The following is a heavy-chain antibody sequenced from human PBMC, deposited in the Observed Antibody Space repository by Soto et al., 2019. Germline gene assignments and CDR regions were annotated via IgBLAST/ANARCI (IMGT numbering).Heavy chain of an antibody. J-gene: IGHJ4*02. Sequence: QLQLQESGPGLVKPSETLSLACTVSGGSISSNSYYWDWIRQPPGKGLEWIGSMYYSGATYHNPSLQSRVTISVDTSKNQFSLHLSSVTATDTAVHYCARYAAYDSVWGKSDGSDYWGQGTLVTVSS. CDR3: ARYAAYDSVWGKSDGSDY. CDR1: GGSISSNSYY. V-gene: IGHV4-39*01. D-gene: IGHD3-16*01. CDR2: MYYSGAT.